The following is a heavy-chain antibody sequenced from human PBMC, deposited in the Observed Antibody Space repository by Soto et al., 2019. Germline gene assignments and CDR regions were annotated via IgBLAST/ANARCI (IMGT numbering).Heavy chain of an antibody. V-gene: IGHV3-74*01. CDR3: VRDSHGDY. CDR2: IDHDGST. CDR1: GFTFITSG. J-gene: IGHJ4*02. Sequence: EVQLVESGGGLVQPGGSRRLSFPASGFTFITSGMPGVAQAPGKGLAWVARIDHDGSTDYAGSVRGRFTVSRDNAENMLYLQMNSLRDDDTALYYCVRDSHGDYWGQGTLVTVSS.